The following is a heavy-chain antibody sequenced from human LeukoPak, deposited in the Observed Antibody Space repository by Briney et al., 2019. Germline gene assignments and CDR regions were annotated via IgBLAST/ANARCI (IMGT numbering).Heavy chain of an antibody. CDR1: GGSLSSGSYY. CDR3: ATRFGGWADAFDI. J-gene: IGHJ3*02. Sequence: SQTLSLTCTVSGGSLSSGSYYWAWVRQHTGQGLEWIGYIHHSGYTYVNPSLRSRAILSLDTPQNQFSLKLNSVTAADTAVYYCATRFGGWADAFDIWGPGKMVTASP. V-gene: IGHV4-31*03. D-gene: IGHD3-16*01. CDR2: IHHSGYT.